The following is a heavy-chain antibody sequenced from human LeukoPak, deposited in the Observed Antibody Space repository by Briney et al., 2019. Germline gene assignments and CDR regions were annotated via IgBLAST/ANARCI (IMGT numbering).Heavy chain of an antibody. CDR1: GFTFSTDA. V-gene: IGHV3-23*01. CDR2: SGNRGST. D-gene: IGHD3-3*01. J-gene: IGHJ4*02. CDR3: AKCDDFWSGYNG. Sequence: PGGSLRLSCASSGFTFSTDAMSWVRQAPGKGLEWVSSSGNRGSTYYTDSVQGRFTISRDNSKDTLYLEMNGLRDEDTAVYYCAKCDDFWSGYNGWGQGTLVIVSS.